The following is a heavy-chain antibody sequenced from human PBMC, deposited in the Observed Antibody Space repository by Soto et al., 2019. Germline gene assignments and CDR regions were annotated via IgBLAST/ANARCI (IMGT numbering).Heavy chain of an antibody. CDR2: IDPSDSRT. CDR3: ARRRGYSYDFDY. D-gene: IGHD5-18*01. V-gene: IGHV5-10-1*01. CDR1: GYTFTNYW. J-gene: IGHJ4*02. Sequence: GESLKISCNCSGYTFTNYWLSWVRQKPGQGLEWMGRIDPSDSRTKYNPSFEGHVTISVDGSISAAFLQWSSLKASDTAIYYCARRRGYSYDFDYWGQGTLVTVSS.